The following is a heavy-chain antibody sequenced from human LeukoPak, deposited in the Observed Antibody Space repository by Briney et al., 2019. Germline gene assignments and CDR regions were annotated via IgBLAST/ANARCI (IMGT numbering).Heavy chain of an antibody. V-gene: IGHV4-38-2*02. CDR2: IYHSGST. Sequence: SETLSLTCTVSGYSISSGYYWGWIRQPPGKGLEWIGSIYHSGSTYYNPSLKSRVTISVDTSKNQFSLKLSSVTAADTAVYYCARRQKSGKYYDYVWGSYRYTGLNYFDYWGQGTLVTVSS. J-gene: IGHJ4*02. CDR3: ARRQKSGKYYDYVWGSYRYTGLNYFDY. D-gene: IGHD3-16*02. CDR1: GYSISSGYY.